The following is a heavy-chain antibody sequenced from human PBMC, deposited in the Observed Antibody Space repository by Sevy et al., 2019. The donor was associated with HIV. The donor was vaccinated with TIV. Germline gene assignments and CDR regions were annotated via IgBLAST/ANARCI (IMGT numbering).Heavy chain of an antibody. Sequence: SETLSLTCGVSGYSIISGYYWGRIRQPPGKGLEWIGSIYHSGSTYYNPSLKSRVTISVDTSKNQFSLKLSSVTAADTAVYYCARQVVAFGNPAFEDYWGQRTLVTVSS. CDR3: ARQVVAFGNPAFEDY. CDR1: GYSIISGYY. CDR2: IYHSGST. D-gene: IGHD3-16*01. V-gene: IGHV4-38-2*01. J-gene: IGHJ4*02.